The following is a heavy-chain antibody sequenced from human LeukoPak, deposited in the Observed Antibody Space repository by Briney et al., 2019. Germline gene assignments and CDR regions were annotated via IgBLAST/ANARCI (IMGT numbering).Heavy chain of an antibody. D-gene: IGHD2-15*01. CDR2: IRHDGSNK. V-gene: IGHV3-30*02. CDR3: SKDVNSHCRGDCSDY. Sequence: PGGSLRLSCAASGFTFSKYGMHWVRQAPGKGLEWVAFIRHDGSNKYYAEFVKGRFTISRDNSKNTVDLQMHSLRLEDTAIYHCSKDVNSHCRGDCSDYWGQGTLVIVSS. J-gene: IGHJ4*02. CDR1: GFTFSKYG.